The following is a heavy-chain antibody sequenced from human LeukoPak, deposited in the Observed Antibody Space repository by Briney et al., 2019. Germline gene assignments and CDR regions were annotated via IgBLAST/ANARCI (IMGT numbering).Heavy chain of an antibody. D-gene: IGHD3-22*01. Sequence: GGSLRLSCAASGFTFSTYNMNWVRQAPGKGREWVSSISTGSNYIYYADSVKGRFTISRDNAKNSLYLQMNSLRVEDTAVYYCARVGSGYYLEYWGQGTLVTVSS. J-gene: IGHJ4*02. V-gene: IGHV3-21*01. CDR3: ARVGSGYYLEY. CDR1: GFTFSTYN. CDR2: ISTGSNYI.